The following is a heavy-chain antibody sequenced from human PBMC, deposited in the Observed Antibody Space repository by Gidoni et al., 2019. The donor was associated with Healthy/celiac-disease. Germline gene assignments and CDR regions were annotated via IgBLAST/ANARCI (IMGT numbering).Heavy chain of an antibody. CDR2: FYYSGST. D-gene: IGHD3-22*01. J-gene: IGHJ4*02. CDR1: GGSISCGGYY. Sequence: QVQLQESGPGLVQPSQTLSLTCPVPGGSISCGGYYWRWIRQHRGTGLEWIGYFYYSGSTYYNPSLKSRVTISVDTSKNQFALKLSSGTAADTAVYYCARVDYDTNGYYFDYWGQGTLVTVSS. V-gene: IGHV4-31*03. CDR3: ARVDYDTNGYYFDY.